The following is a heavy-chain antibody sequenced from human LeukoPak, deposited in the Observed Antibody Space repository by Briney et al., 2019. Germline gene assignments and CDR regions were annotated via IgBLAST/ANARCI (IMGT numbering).Heavy chain of an antibody. CDR3: ARPYPYAFDI. V-gene: IGHV4-59*08. CDR1: GGSISNHC. J-gene: IGHJ3*02. Sequence: SETLSLTCTVSGGSISNHCWSWIRQPPGKGLEWIGSICYSRNTNYNPSLKSRVTISGDTSKNAFSLNLRSMTATDTAVYYCARPYPYAFDIWGQGTMVNVYS. CDR2: ICYSRNT.